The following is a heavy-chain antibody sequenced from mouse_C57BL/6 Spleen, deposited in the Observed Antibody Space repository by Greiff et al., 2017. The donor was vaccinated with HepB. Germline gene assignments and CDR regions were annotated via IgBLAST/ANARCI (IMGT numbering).Heavy chain of an antibody. V-gene: IGHV2-9-1*01. Sequence: VKLMESGPGLVAPSQSLSITCTVSGFSLTSYAISWVRQPPGKGLEWLGVIWTGGGTNYNSALKSRLSISKDNSKSQVFLKMNSLQTDDIARYYGARCHYYGSSYWYFDVWGTGTTVTVSS. CDR2: IWTGGGT. J-gene: IGHJ1*03. CDR3: ARCHYYGSSYWYFDV. D-gene: IGHD1-1*01. CDR1: GFSLTSYA.